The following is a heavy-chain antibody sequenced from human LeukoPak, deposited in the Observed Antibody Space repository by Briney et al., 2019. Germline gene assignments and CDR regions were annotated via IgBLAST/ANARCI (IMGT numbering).Heavy chain of an antibody. CDR2: VYYSGST. V-gene: IGHV4-61*01. CDR1: GASVSTRNYY. CDR3: SRENGAFSPFGY. Sequence: PSETLSLTCTVSGASVSTRNYYWSWIRQPPGKGLEWIGYVYYSGSTNYNPSLQSRVTMSVDTSKNQLSLNLTSVTAADTAVYYCSRENGAFSPFGYWGQGILVTVLS. J-gene: IGHJ4*02. D-gene: IGHD2-8*01.